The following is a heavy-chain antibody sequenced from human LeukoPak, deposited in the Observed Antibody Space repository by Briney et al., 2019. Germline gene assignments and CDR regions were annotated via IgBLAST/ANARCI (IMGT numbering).Heavy chain of an antibody. J-gene: IGHJ4*02. CDR1: GFTFSSYG. CDR3: AREAATVGDN. V-gene: IGHV3-33*01. Sequence: GGSLRLSCAASGFTFSSYGMHWVRQAPGKGLEWVAVIWYDGSNKYYADSVKGRFTVSRDNSKNTLYLQMNSLRVGDTAVYYCAREAATVGDNWGQGTLVTVSS. CDR2: IWYDGSNK. D-gene: IGHD2-15*01.